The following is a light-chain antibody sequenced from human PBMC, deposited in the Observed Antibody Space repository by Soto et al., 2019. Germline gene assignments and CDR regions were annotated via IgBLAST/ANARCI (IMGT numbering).Light chain of an antibody. CDR1: SSDVGGYNY. CDR2: EVT. Sequence: QSALTQPPSASGSPGQSVTISCTGTSSDVGGYNYVSWYQQHPGKAPKLMIYEVTKRPSGVPDRFSGSKSGNTASLTVSGLQTEDEAEYYCSSYADTNNLLFGGGTKVTVL. J-gene: IGLJ2*01. V-gene: IGLV2-8*01. CDR3: SSYADTNNLL.